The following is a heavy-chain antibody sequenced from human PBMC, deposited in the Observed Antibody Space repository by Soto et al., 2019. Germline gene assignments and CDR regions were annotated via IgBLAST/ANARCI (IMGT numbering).Heavy chain of an antibody. CDR2: INPNSGGT. J-gene: IGHJ4*02. CDR1: GYTFTGYY. V-gene: IGHV1-2*02. D-gene: IGHD6-19*01. Sequence: ASVKVSCKASGYTFTGYYMHWVRQAPGQGLEWMGWINPNSGGTNYAQKFQGRVTMTRDTSIRTAYMELSRLRSDDTAVYYCARSGGSSGWYSIDYWGQGTLVTVSS. CDR3: ARSGGSSGWYSIDY.